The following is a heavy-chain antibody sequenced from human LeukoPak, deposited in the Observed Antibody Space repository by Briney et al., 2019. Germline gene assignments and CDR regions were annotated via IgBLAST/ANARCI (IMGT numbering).Heavy chain of an antibody. J-gene: IGHJ4*02. CDR1: GGSFSGYY. Sequence: PSETLSLTCAVYGGSFSGYYWSWIRQPPGKGLEWIGEINHSGGTNYNPSLKSRVTISVDTSKNQFSLKLSSVTAADTAVYYCARGGYSYGLRAFDYWGQGTLVTVSS. CDR3: ARGGYSYGLRAFDY. V-gene: IGHV4-34*01. CDR2: INHSGGT. D-gene: IGHD5-18*01.